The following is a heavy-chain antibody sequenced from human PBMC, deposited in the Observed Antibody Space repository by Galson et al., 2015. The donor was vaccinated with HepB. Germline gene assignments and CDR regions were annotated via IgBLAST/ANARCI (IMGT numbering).Heavy chain of an antibody. V-gene: IGHV3-30*18. D-gene: IGHD4-17*01. CDR1: GFTFRNYG. CDR3: AKGDYGDYSLDY. J-gene: IGHJ4*02. Sequence: SLRLSCAASGFTFRNYGMHWVRQAPGKGLEWVAVISYDESNKYYVDSVKGRFTISRDNSKNTLFLQMNSLRGEDTAVYFCAKGDYGDYSLDYWGQGTLVTVSS. CDR2: ISYDESNK.